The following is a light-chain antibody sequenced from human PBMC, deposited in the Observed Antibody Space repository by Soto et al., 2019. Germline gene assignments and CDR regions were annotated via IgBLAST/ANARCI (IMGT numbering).Light chain of an antibody. CDR3: QQYNTNSWT. CDR2: DAS. Sequence: DIQMTQSPSTLSASVGDRVTITCRASQSIGNWLAWYQQTPGKAPKLLIYDASSLKSGVPSRFSGSGSGTEFTLTISSLQPEDFATYYCQQYNTNSWTFGQGTKVDIK. J-gene: IGKJ1*01. V-gene: IGKV1-5*01. CDR1: QSIGNW.